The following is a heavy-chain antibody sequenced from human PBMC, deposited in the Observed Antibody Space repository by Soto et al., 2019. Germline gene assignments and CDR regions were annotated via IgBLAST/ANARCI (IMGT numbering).Heavy chain of an antibody. CDR3: AREVQPVVRREYDC. CDR1: GVTSCSCT. D-gene: IGHD1-1*01. J-gene: IGHJ4*02. CDR2: VSGGGTT. V-gene: IGHV3-21*01. Sequence: PGGSPRLSCAVSGVTSCSCTMNWVRQDPGKGLEWVSSVSGGGTTYYADSVKGRFTISRDNARNSLYLQMNSLRTEDTAVYYCAREVQPVVRREYDCWGQGTLVTVSS.